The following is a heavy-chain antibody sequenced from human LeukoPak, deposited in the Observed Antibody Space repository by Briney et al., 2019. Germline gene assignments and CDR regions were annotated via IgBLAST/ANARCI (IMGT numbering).Heavy chain of an antibody. CDR3: ARIPPVVVPAAPNWFDP. CDR2: ISAYNGNT. Sequence: ASAKLSCKASGYTFTSYGISWVRQAPGQGLEWMGWISAYNGNTNYAQKLQGRVTMTTDKSTSTAYMELRSLRSDDTAVYYCARIPPVVVPAAPNWFDPWGQGTLVTVSS. V-gene: IGHV1-18*04. CDR1: GYTFTSYG. D-gene: IGHD2-2*01. J-gene: IGHJ5*02.